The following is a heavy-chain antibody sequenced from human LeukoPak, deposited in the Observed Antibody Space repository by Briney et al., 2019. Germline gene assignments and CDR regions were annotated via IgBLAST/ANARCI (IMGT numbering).Heavy chain of an antibody. CDR2: IYPGDSDT. J-gene: IGHJ4*02. Sequence: GSLKISCKGSGYSFTSYWIGWVRQMPGKGLEWMGIIYPGDSDTRYSPSFQGQVTISADKSISTAYLQWSSLRASDTAMYYCARVVPAADYFDYWGQGTLVTVSS. V-gene: IGHV5-51*01. CDR3: ARVVPAADYFDY. CDR1: GYSFTSYW. D-gene: IGHD2-2*01.